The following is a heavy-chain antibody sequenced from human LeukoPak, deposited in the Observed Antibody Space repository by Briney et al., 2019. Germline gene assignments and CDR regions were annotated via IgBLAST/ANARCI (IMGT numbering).Heavy chain of an antibody. CDR2: ISNSGSTI. J-gene: IGHJ4*02. Sequence: KAGGSLRLSCAASGFTFSDYYMSWIRQASGKGLEWVSYISNSGSTIYYADSVKGRFTISRDNSKNTLYLQMNSLRAEDTAVYYCAKDRQVNWSYFDYWGQGTLVTVSS. D-gene: IGHD1-20*01. V-gene: IGHV3-11*04. CDR1: GFTFSDYY. CDR3: AKDRQVNWSYFDY.